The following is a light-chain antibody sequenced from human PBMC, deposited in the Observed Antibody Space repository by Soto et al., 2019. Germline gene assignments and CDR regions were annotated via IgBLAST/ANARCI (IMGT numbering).Light chain of an antibody. J-gene: IGKJ4*01. CDR2: EVS. CDR1: QSLLHSYGKTY. V-gene: IGKV2D-29*01. CDR3: MQSVELPLT. Sequence: VLTQTPLSLSVTPGQPASISCKSSQSLLHSYGKTYLHWYLQKSGQPPQLLIHEVSNRFSGVPERFSGSGSGTDFTLKISRVEADDVGIFYCMQSVELPLTFGGGTKVEI.